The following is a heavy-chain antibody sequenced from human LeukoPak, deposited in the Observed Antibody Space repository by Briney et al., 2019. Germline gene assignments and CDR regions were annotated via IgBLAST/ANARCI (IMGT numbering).Heavy chain of an antibody. CDR2: INWNGGST. D-gene: IGHD6-19*01. V-gene: IGHV3-20*04. Sequence: RPGGSLRLSCAASGFTFDDYGLSWVRQAPGKGLEWVSTINWNGGSTGYADSVKGRFTIPRDNAKNSLYLQMNSLRAEDTALYYCARVSDISVAAYFDYWGQGTLVTVSS. J-gene: IGHJ4*02. CDR3: ARVSDISVAAYFDY. CDR1: GFTFDDYG.